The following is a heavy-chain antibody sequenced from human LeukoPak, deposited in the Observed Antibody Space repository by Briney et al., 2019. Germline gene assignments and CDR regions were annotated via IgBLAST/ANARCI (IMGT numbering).Heavy chain of an antibody. CDR1: GFTFSSYD. D-gene: IGHD6-13*01. CDR3: ARAAVGDAFDI. J-gene: IGHJ3*02. V-gene: IGHV3-13*01. Sequence: GGSLRLSCAASGFTFSSYDMHWVRHAPGKGLEWVSAIGTAGDTYYPGSVKGRFTISRENAKNSLYLQMNSLRAGDTAVYYCARAAVGDAFDIWGQGTMVTVSS. CDR2: IGTAGDT.